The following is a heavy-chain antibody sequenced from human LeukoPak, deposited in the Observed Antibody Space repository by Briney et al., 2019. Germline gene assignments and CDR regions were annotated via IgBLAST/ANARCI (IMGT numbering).Heavy chain of an antibody. CDR3: AREANTYGGDENYFDY. J-gene: IGHJ4*02. V-gene: IGHV4-61*08. D-gene: IGHD5-12*01. CDR1: GGSISSGGYY. Sequence: PSETLSLTCTVSGGSISSGGYYWSWIRQHPGKGLEWIGYIYYSGSTYYNPSLKSRVTISVDTSKNQFSLKLSSVTAADTAVYYCAREANTYGGDENYFDYWGQGTLVTVSS. CDR2: IYYSGST.